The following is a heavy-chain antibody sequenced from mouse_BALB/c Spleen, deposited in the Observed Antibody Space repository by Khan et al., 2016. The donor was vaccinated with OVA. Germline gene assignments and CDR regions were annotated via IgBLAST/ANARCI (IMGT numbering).Heavy chain of an antibody. Sequence: IQLVQSGAELVKPGASVKLSCTASGFNIKDTYMHWVKQRPEQGLEWIGRIDPANGNTQYDPKFQGKATITADTSSKTAYLQPSSPTSEDTAVYYCALSGYIYDTYYGYAMDYWGQGTSVTVSS. D-gene: IGHD2-3*01. CDR2: IDPANGNT. CDR3: ALSGYIYDTYYGYAMDY. J-gene: IGHJ4*01. V-gene: IGHV14-3*02. CDR1: GFNIKDTY.